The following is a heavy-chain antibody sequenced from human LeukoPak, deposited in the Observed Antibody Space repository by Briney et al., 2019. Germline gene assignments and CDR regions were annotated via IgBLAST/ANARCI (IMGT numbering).Heavy chain of an antibody. D-gene: IGHD1-20*01. Sequence: ASVKVSCKASGGTFSSYAISWVRQAPGQGLEWMGRIIPIFGTANYAQKFQGRATITADKSTSTAYMELSSLRSEDTAVYYCAFTEPPITGIPRYYFDYWGQGTLVTVSS. CDR3: AFTEPPITGIPRYYFDY. V-gene: IGHV1-69*06. CDR1: GGTFSSYA. CDR2: IIPIFGTA. J-gene: IGHJ4*02.